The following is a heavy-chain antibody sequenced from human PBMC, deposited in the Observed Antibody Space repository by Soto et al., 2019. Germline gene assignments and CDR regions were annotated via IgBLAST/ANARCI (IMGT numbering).Heavy chain of an antibody. J-gene: IGHJ2*01. V-gene: IGHV4-30-2*01. CDR1: GGSISSGGYS. CDR2: IYHSGST. CDR3: ASRNLYGDYGGWYFDL. Sequence: QLQLQESGSGLVKPSQTLSLTCAVSGGSISSGGYSWSWIRRPPGKGLEWIGYIYHSGSTYYNPSLKSRVTISVDRSKNQFSLKLSSVTAADTAVYYCASRNLYGDYGGWYFDLWGPGTLVTVSS. D-gene: IGHD4-17*01.